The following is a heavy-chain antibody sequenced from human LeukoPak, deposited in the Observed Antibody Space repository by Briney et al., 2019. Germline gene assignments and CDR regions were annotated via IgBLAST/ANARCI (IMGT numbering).Heavy chain of an antibody. CDR2: ISWNSGSI. Sequence: PGRSLRLSCAASGFTFDDYAMHWVRQAPGKGLEWVSGISWNSGSIGYADSVKGRFTISRDNAKNSLYLQMNSLRAEDTALYYCAKANSSGWYGVGAFDIWGQGKMVTVSP. CDR1: GFTFDDYA. D-gene: IGHD6-19*01. CDR3: AKANSSGWYGVGAFDI. J-gene: IGHJ3*02. V-gene: IGHV3-9*01.